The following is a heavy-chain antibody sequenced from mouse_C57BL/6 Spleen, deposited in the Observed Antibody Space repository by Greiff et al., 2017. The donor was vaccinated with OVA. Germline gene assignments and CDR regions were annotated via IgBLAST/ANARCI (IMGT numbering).Heavy chain of an antibody. CDR1: GFTFSSYA. V-gene: IGHV5-4*01. CDR3: ARDQGTAQATGAMDY. Sequence: EVHLVESGGGLVKPGGSLTLSCAASGFTFSSYAMSWVRQTPEKRLEWVATISDGGSYTYYPDNVKGRFTISRDNAKNNLYLQMSHLTSDDTAMYYGARDQGTAQATGAMDYWGQGTSVTVSS. J-gene: IGHJ4*01. CDR2: ISDGGSYT. D-gene: IGHD3-2*02.